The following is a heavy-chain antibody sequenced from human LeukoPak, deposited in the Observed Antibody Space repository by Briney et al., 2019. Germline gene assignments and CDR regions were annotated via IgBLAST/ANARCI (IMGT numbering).Heavy chain of an antibody. J-gene: IGHJ4*02. CDR1: GDSVTELS. CDR2: FDPEDGET. D-gene: IGHD5-24*01. V-gene: IGHV1-24*01. Sequence: ASVKVSCKVSGDSVTELSIHWVRQAPGKGLEWMGGFDPEDGETTYAQKFQGRVSMTEDTPRDTAYMELSSLRSEDTAVYYCATLTIDGYNPHFDYWGKGTLVTVSS. CDR3: ATLTIDGYNPHFDY.